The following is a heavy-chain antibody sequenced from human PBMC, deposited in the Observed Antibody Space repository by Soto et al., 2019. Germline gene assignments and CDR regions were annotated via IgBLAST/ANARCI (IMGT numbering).Heavy chain of an antibody. J-gene: IGHJ4*02. CDR3: AKGGWSYVFDY. V-gene: IGHV3-23*01. CDR2: ISSR. CDR1: GFTFSNYA. Sequence: EVQLLESGGGLVQPGGSLRLSCAASGFTFSNYAMSWVRQAPGKGLEWVSTISSRDYADAVKGRSTISRDNSKNTLYLQMTGLSAEYTAGYYWAKGGWSYVFDYWGQGTVVTVSS. D-gene: IGHD3-10*01.